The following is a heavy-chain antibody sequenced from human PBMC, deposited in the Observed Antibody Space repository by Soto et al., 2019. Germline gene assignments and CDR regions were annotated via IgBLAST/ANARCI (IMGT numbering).Heavy chain of an antibody. CDR3: ARDGSGSYYYYFDY. V-gene: IGHV4-30-2*01. CDR1: GGSISSGGYS. Sequence: QLQLRESGSGLVKPSQTLSLTCAVSGGSISSGGYSWSWIRQPPGKGLEWIGYIYHSGSTYYNPSLKSRVTISVDRSKNQFSLKLSSVTAADTAVYYCARDGSGSYYYYFDYWGQGTLVTVSS. J-gene: IGHJ4*02. D-gene: IGHD3-10*01. CDR2: IYHSGST.